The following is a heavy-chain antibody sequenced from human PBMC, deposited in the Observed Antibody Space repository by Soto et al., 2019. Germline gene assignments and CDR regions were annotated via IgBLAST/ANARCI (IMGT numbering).Heavy chain of an antibody. V-gene: IGHV1-18*01. CDR3: ASRGYYYDSSGYHPPDYFEH. D-gene: IGHD3-22*01. J-gene: IGHJ4*02. Sequence: ASVKVSCKASGYTFTSYGISWVRQAPGQGLEWLGWISAYNGNTNYAQKLQGRVTMTTDTSTSTAYMELRSLRSDDTAVYYCASRGYYYDSSGYHPPDYFEHWGQGTLVTVS. CDR2: ISAYNGNT. CDR1: GYTFTSYG.